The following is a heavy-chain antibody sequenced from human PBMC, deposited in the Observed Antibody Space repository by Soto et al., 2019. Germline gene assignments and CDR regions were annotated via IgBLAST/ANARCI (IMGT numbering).Heavy chain of an antibody. D-gene: IGHD6-25*01. Sequence: VLLVESGGGLVQPGRSLRLSCAVSGFNFGNYAMHWVRQAPGKGLEWVAAINWNSDKVAYAGSVLGRFTIFRDSAKNSLHLQMNDLTTEDTDLYSCAKDKGGTPYYIDSWGQGSLVTVSS. J-gene: IGHJ4*02. CDR3: AKDKGGTPYYIDS. V-gene: IGHV3-9*01. CDR1: GFNFGNYA. CDR2: INWNSDKV.